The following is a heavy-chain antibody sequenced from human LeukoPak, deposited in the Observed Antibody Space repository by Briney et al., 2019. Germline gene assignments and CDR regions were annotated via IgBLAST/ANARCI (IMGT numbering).Heavy chain of an antibody. CDR1: GGSISSYY. V-gene: IGHV4-59*01. CDR2: IYYSGST. D-gene: IGHD2-2*03. CDR3: ARIGSGAADY. J-gene: IGHJ4*01. Sequence: SETLSLTCTVSGGSISSYYWSWIRQPPGKGLEWIGYIYYSGSTNYNPSLKSRVTISVDTSKNQFSLKLSSVTAADTAVYYCARIGSGAADYWGHGTLVTVSS.